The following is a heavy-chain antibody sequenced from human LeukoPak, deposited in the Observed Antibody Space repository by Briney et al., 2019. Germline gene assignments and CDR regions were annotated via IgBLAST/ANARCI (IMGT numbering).Heavy chain of an antibody. CDR3: AKDLGSSWAYYFDY. CDR1: GFTFSSYG. CDR2: IRYDGSNK. Sequence: PGGSLRLSCAASGFTFSSYGMHWVRQAPGKGLEWVAFIRYDGSNKYYADSVKGRFTISRDNSKNTLYLQMNSLRAEDTAVYYCAKDLGSSWAYYFDYWGQGTLVTVSS. J-gene: IGHJ4*02. D-gene: IGHD6-13*01. V-gene: IGHV3-30*02.